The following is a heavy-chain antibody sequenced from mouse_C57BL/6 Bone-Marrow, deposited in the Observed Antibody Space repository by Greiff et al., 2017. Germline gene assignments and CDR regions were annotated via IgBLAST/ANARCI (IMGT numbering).Heavy chain of an antibody. CDR1: GYTFTGYW. CDR3: ARTGYYSGGSNWFAY. J-gene: IGHJ3*01. CDR2: ILPGSGST. V-gene: IGHV1-9*01. D-gene: IGHD1-1*01. Sequence: QVQLQQSGAELMKPGASVKLSCKATGYTFTGYWIEWVKQRPGHGLEWIGEILPGSGSTNYNEKFKGKATFTADTSSNTAYMQLSGLTTEDSAIYYGARTGYYSGGSNWFAYWGRGTRVTVSA.